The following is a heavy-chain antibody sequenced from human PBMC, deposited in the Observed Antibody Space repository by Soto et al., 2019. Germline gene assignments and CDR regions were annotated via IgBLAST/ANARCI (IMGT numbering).Heavy chain of an antibody. CDR2: ISSGGTNI. D-gene: IGHD5-12*01. V-gene: IGHV3-48*03. Sequence: EVQLVESGGVLVQPGGSLRLSCAASGFTFSSYEMSWVRQAPGKGLEWVSYISSGGTNIYYADSVKGRFTISRNNAKNSLDLQMNSLRAEDTAVYYCARDRWVRYIGYDWHFDYWGQGTLVTVSS. J-gene: IGHJ4*02. CDR3: ARDRWVRYIGYDWHFDY. CDR1: GFTFSSYE.